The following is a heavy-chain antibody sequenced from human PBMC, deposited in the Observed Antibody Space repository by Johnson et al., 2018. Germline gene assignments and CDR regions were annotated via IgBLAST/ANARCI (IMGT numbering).Heavy chain of an antibody. CDR1: GFTFSDSA. Sequence: VQLQESGGDLVQPGGSLKLSCAASGFTFSDSAMHWVRQASGKGLEWVGRIRSKTNNFATAYAASVKGRFTGARDDSQNTAYLQMNSLKTDDSAVYYCTRTHILAAFDIWGKGTVVTVSS. CDR3: TRTHILAAFDI. CDR2: IRSKTNNFAT. V-gene: IGHV3-73*02. J-gene: IGHJ3*02.